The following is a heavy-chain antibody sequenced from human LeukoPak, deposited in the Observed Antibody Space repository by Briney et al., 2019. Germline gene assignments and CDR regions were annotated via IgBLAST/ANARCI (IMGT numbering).Heavy chain of an antibody. CDR1: GLIFRHYR. V-gene: IGHV3-21*01. CDR3: ARDGSSPFDYYDSSGYYDY. J-gene: IGHJ4*02. CDR2: INSSRCYI. Sequence: GWSLRLSCAASGLIFRHYRLNWLGQAPGKELAWVSCINSSRCYIHYADSVKGRFTISRDNAKNSLYLQMNSLRAEDTAVYYCARDGSSPFDYYDSSGYYDYWGQGTLVTVSS. D-gene: IGHD3-22*01.